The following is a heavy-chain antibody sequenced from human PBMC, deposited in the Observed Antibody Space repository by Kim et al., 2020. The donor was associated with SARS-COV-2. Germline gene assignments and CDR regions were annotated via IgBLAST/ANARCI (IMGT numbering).Heavy chain of an antibody. J-gene: IGHJ4*02. Sequence: GGSLRLSCAASGFTFSSHWMTWVRQAPGKGLEWVAHIKEDGSDKNYVDPVKGRFTISRDNAKNPLYLQMNNLRAEDTAIYFCAILGSSGVASWGQGTLVTVSS. D-gene: IGHD6-25*01. CDR2: IKEDGSDK. V-gene: IGHV3-7*03. CDR1: GFTFSSHW. CDR3: AILGSSGVAS.